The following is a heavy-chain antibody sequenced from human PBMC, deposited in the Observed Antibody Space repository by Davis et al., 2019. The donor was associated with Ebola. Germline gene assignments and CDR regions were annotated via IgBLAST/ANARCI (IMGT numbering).Heavy chain of an antibody. CDR1: GFTFSSYA. J-gene: IGHJ6*02. CDR3: ARDGNLKVAAGVYYYYGMDV. CDR2: ISGSGDYI. V-gene: IGHV3-21*06. D-gene: IGHD6-19*01. Sequence: GGSLRLSCAASGFTFSSYAMNWVRQAPGKGLEWVSSISGSGDYIKYADSMKGRFTISRDNAKNSLHLHMNSLRAEDTAVYYCARDGNLKVAAGVYYYYGMDVWGQGTTVTVSS.